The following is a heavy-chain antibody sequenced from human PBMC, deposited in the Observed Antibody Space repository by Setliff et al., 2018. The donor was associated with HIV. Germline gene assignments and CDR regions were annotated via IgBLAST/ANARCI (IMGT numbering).Heavy chain of an antibody. V-gene: IGHV3-23*01. CDR2: ITFGSLSR. CDR1: GFTFNAHA. CDR3: AKGQGQYYDSSGYYGRVLDY. J-gene: IGHJ4*02. D-gene: IGHD3-22*01. Sequence: PGGSLRLSCAASGFTFNAHAMSWVRQAPGKGLEWVSAITFGSLSRYYAASVKGRFTISRDNSKNTLFLEMNSLRTEDTAVYYCAKGQGQYYDSSGYYGRVLDYWGQGTLVTVSS.